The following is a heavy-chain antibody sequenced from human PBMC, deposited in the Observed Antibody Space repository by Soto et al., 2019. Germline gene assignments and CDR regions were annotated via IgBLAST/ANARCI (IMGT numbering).Heavy chain of an antibody. V-gene: IGHV3-72*01. D-gene: IGHD5-12*01. CDR3: TTGHYNSGWLSY. Sequence: PGGSLRLSCAASGFIFIDHYMDWVRQAPGKGLEWVGRIRSRADSYTTQYAASVKGRFTISRDDSKNSGFLQMNSLKAEDTAVYYCTTGHYNSGWLSYWGQGTLVTVSS. J-gene: IGHJ4*01. CDR1: GFIFIDHY. CDR2: IRSRADSYTT.